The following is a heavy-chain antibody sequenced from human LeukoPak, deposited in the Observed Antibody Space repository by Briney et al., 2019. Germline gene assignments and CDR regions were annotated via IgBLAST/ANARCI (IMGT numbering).Heavy chain of an antibody. Sequence: ASVKVSCKASGYTFTDYYMHWVRQAPGQGLEWMGWINPNSGGTNYAQKFQGRVTMTRDTSISTAYMELSRLRSDDTAVYYCARVEDVWGSYRIDYWGQGTLVTVSS. CDR1: GYTFTDYY. V-gene: IGHV1-2*02. CDR3: ARVEDVWGSYRIDY. D-gene: IGHD3-16*02. CDR2: INPNSGGT. J-gene: IGHJ4*02.